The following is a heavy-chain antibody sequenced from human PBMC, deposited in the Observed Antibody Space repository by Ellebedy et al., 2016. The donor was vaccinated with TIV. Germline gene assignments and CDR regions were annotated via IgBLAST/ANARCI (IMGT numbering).Heavy chain of an antibody. D-gene: IGHD6-19*01. CDR1: GYTFTSYD. J-gene: IGHJ4*02. CDR2: INPNSGGT. CDR3: ARFPAGYSSGWNFDY. Sequence: ASVKVSCKASGYTFTSYDINWVRQAPGQGLEWMGWINPNSGGTNYAQKFQGRVTMTRDTSISTAYMELSRLRSDDTAVYYCARFPAGYSSGWNFDYWGQGTLVTVSS. V-gene: IGHV1-2*02.